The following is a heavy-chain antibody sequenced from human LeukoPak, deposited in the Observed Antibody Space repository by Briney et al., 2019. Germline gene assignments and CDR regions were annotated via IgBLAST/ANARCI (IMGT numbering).Heavy chain of an antibody. CDR2: IIPIFGTA. Sequence: ASVKVSCKASGGTFSSYAISWVRQAPGQGLEWMGGIIPIFGTANYAQKFQGRVTITADESTSTAYMELSSLRSEDTAVYYCARGGRYYDSSGYSLGHAFDIWGQGTMVTVSS. CDR3: ARGGRYYDSSGYSLGHAFDI. D-gene: IGHD3-22*01. CDR1: GGTFSSYA. V-gene: IGHV1-69*13. J-gene: IGHJ3*02.